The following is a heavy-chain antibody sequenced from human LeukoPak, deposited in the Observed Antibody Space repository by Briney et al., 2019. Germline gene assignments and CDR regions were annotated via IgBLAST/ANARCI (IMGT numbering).Heavy chain of an antibody. Sequence: PGGSLRLSCTASGFTFGDYYMNWFRRAPGKGLEWVSYISSSGSTIYYADSVKGRFTISRDNAKNSLYLQMNSLRAEDTAVYYCARAGLRLILVWFDPWGQGTLVTVSS. CDR3: ARAGLRLILVWFDP. J-gene: IGHJ5*02. CDR1: GFTFGDYY. CDR2: ISSSGSTI. V-gene: IGHV3-11*01.